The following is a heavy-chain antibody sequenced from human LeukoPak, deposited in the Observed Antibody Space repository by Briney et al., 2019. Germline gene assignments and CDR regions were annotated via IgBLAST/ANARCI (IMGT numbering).Heavy chain of an antibody. V-gene: IGHV4-39*07. CDR2: IYYSGST. J-gene: IGHJ4*02. CDR3: ARDPGIAAPEYYFDY. D-gene: IGHD6-13*01. Sequence: SETLSLTCTVSGGSISSSSYYWGWIRQPPGKGLEWIGSIYYSGSTYYNPSLKSRVTISVDTSKNQFSLKLSSVTAADTAVYYCARDPGIAAPEYYFDYWGQGTLVTVSS. CDR1: GGSISSSSYY.